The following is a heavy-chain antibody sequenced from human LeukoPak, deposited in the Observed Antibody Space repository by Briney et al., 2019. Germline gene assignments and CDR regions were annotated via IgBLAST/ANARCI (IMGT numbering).Heavy chain of an antibody. V-gene: IGHV3-23*01. D-gene: IGHD4-23*01. Sequence: PGGSLRLSCAASGLTFSSYAMSWVRQAPGKGLEWVSAIGGSGGSTNYADSVEGRFTISRDNSKNTLYLQMNCLRAEDTAVYYCARDVDYGGNSVDYWGQGTLVTVSS. CDR2: IGGSGGST. J-gene: IGHJ4*02. CDR3: ARDVDYGGNSVDY. CDR1: GLTFSSYA.